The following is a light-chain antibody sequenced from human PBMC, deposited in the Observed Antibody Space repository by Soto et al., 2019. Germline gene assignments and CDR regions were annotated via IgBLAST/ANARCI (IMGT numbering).Light chain of an antibody. CDR2: DVS. V-gene: IGLV2-14*01. CDR1: SSDVGVYNY. Sequence: QSALTQPASVSGSPGQSITISCTGTSSDVGVYNYVSWYQQHPGKAPKLMIYDVSNRPSGVSNRFSGSISGNTASLTISGLQAEDEADYYCSSYTSSSTYVFVTGTKLTV. CDR3: SSYTSSSTYV. J-gene: IGLJ1*01.